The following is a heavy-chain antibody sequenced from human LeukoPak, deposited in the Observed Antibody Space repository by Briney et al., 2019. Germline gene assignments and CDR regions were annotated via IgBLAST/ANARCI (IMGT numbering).Heavy chain of an antibody. J-gene: IGHJ4*02. D-gene: IGHD2-2*01. CDR3: ARGRSTTCLDY. Sequence: PGGSLRLSCAASGFTFSSYGMHWVRQAPGKGLQWVAVISYDAGTKYYLDSVKGRFTISRDNSKNTLDLQMNSLRLEDTAVYYCARGRSTTCLDYWGQGTLVTVSS. V-gene: IGHV3-30*03. CDR1: GFTFSSYG. CDR2: ISYDAGTK.